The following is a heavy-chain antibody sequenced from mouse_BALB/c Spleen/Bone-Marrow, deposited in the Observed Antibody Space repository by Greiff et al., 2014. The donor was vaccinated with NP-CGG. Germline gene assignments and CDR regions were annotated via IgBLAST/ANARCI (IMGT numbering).Heavy chain of an antibody. J-gene: IGHJ3*01. CDR2: ISGDGRYT. CDR3: ARHAYYDQTEVSFVY. Sequence: SGGGLVKSGGSLKLSCAASGFSFSNYGMSWVRQTPEKRLEWVATISGDGRYTFYSDSVRGRFTISRDNAKYNLYLQLSSLRSADTALYYCARHAYYDQTEVSFVYWGQGTLVTVSA. D-gene: IGHD2-4*01. V-gene: IGHV5-9-2*01. CDR1: GFSFSNYG.